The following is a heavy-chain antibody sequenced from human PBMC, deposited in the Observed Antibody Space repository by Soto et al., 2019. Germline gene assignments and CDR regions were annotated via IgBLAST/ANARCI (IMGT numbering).Heavy chain of an antibody. Sequence: PGESLKVSCKASGYSFTHYWIGWVRQMPGKGLEWMGIIYPSDSDTRYSPSFQGQVTISADKSISTAYLQWSSLKASDTAKYYCGTHSRVWCFWGQGTLVTVSS. CDR1: GYSFTHYW. CDR2: IYPSDSDT. CDR3: GTHSRVWCF. D-gene: IGHD3-22*01. J-gene: IGHJ4*02. V-gene: IGHV5-51*01.